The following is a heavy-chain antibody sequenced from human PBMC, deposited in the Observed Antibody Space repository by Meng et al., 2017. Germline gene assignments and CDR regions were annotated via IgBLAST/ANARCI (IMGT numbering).Heavy chain of an antibody. CDR1: GYTFTACY. V-gene: IGHV1-2*06. D-gene: IGHD2-8*01. J-gene: IGHJ4*02. Sequence: ASVKVSCKASGYTFTACYMHWMRQAPGQGLEWMGRINPKSGETNYAQKFQGRVTMTRDTSITTAYMELSSLRSDDTAVYYCARESLGVSNENDYWGQGTRVT. CDR3: ARESLGVSNENDY. CDR2: INPKSGET.